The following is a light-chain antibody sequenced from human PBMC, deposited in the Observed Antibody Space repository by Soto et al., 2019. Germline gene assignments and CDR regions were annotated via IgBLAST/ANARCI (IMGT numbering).Light chain of an antibody. CDR3: QQLNSYPIT. Sequence: IQLTDAPSFLSAAVIDRVTSSCRASQGISSNLAWYQQKPGKAPKLLIYDASSLESGVPSRFSGSGSGTDFTLTISSLQSEDFATYYCQQLNSYPITFGQGTRLEIK. CDR2: DAS. CDR1: QGISSN. V-gene: IGKV1-13*02. J-gene: IGKJ5*01.